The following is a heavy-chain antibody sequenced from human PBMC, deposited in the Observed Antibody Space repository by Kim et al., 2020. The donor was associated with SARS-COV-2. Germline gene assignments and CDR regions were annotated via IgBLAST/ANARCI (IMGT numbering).Heavy chain of an antibody. J-gene: IGHJ6*02. CDR2: INAGNGNT. V-gene: IGHV1-3*01. Sequence: ASVKVSCKASGYTFTSYAMHWVRQAPGQRLEWMGWINAGNGNTKYSQKFQGRVTITRDTSASTAYMELSSLRSEDTAVYYCARDRTVYDILTGYSTPYYYYGMDVWGQGTTVTVSS. CDR1: GYTFTSYA. D-gene: IGHD3-9*01. CDR3: ARDRTVYDILTGYSTPYYYYGMDV.